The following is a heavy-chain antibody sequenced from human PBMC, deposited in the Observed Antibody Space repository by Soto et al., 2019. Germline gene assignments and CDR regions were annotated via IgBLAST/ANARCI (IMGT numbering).Heavy chain of an antibody. J-gene: IGHJ6*02. CDR2: IYTSGST. CDR3: ARDTIAAAGTESNYYYYGMDV. D-gene: IGHD6-13*01. CDR1: GGSISRYY. Sequence: SETLSLTCTVSGGSISRYYWSWIRQPAGKGLEWIGRIYTSGSTNYNPSLKSRVTMSVDTSKNQFSLKLSSVTAADTAVYYCARDTIAAAGTESNYYYYGMDVWGQGTTVTVS. V-gene: IGHV4-4*07.